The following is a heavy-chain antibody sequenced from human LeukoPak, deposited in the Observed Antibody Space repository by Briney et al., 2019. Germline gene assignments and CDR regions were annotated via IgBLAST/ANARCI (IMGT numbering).Heavy chain of an antibody. V-gene: IGHV3-23*01. CDR2: ISGSGGST. D-gene: IGHD3-22*01. CDR1: GFTFSSYA. Sequence: GGSLRLSCAASGFTFSSYAMSWVRQAPGKGLEWVSAISGSGGSTYYADSVKGRFTISRDNAKNTVYLQMNSLRAEDTAVYYSARVYYDSSGYYYDSFDIWGQGTMVTVSS. CDR3: ARVYYDSSGYYYDSFDI. J-gene: IGHJ3*02.